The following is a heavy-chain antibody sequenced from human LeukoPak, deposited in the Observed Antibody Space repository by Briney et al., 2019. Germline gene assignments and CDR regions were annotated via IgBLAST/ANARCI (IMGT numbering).Heavy chain of an antibody. Sequence: GGSLRLSCAASGFTFSSYAMSWVRQAPGKGLEWVSAISGSGGSTYYADSVKGRFTISRDNSKNTVYLQMNSQRVEDTAIYYCARGVGTMGGRPDYWGQGTQVTVSS. V-gene: IGHV3-23*01. CDR3: ARGVGTMGGRPDY. J-gene: IGHJ4*01. D-gene: IGHD1/OR15-1a*01. CDR1: GFTFSSYA. CDR2: ISGSGGST.